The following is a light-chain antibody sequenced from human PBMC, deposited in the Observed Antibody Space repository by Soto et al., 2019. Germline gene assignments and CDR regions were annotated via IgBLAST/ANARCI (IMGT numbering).Light chain of an antibody. CDR3: QQSYSTHPWT. CDR1: QSIVTY. V-gene: IGKV1-39*01. CDR2: AAS. Sequence: DIQLTQSPPSLSASVGDRVTITFRASQSIVTYLNWYHQKPGKATKLMIYAASSLQSGVPSRFSGSGSGTDFSLTISSLQPEDFANYYCQQSYSTHPWTFGQGTKVDIK. J-gene: IGKJ1*01.